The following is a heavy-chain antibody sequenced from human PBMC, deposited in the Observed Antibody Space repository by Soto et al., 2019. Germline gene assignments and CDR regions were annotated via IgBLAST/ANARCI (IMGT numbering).Heavy chain of an antibody. V-gene: IGHV1-69*06. CDR2: IIPIFGTA. CDR3: AKGESPQLELRGGAFDI. CDR1: GGTFSSYA. J-gene: IGHJ3*02. D-gene: IGHD1-7*01. Sequence: QVQLVQSGAEVKKPGSSVKVSCKASGGTFSSYAISWVRQAPGQGLEWMGGIIPIFGTANYAQKFQGRVTITADKSTGTAYMELSSLRSEDTAVYYCAKGESPQLELRGGAFDIWGQGTMVTVSS.